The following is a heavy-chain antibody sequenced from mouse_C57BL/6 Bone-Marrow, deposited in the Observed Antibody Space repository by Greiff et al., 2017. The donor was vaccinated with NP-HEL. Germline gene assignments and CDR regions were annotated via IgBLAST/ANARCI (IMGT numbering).Heavy chain of an antibody. Sequence: QVQLQQSGAELVKPGASVKMSCKASGYTFTTYPIEWMKQNHGKSLEWIGNFHPYNDDTKYNEKFKGKATLTVEKSSSTVYLELSRLTSDDSAVYYCARRDYYGSSPSRWSWFAYWGQGTLVTVSA. CDR1: GYTFTTYP. CDR2: FHPYNDDT. D-gene: IGHD1-1*01. V-gene: IGHV1-47*01. CDR3: ARRDYYGSSPSRWSWFAY. J-gene: IGHJ3*01.